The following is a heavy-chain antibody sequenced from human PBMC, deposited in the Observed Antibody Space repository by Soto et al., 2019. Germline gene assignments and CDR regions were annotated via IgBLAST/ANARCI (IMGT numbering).Heavy chain of an antibody. CDR3: ATSQKGYNWNYFDH. V-gene: IGHV4-39*01. D-gene: IGHD1-20*01. J-gene: IGHJ4*02. CDR1: GGSIPRSYYY. CDR2: FFYTGFT. Sequence: SXTLSLTCSVSGGSIPRSYYYWGWLRQSPGKGPEWIGSFFYTGFTSYNPSLESRVSVSVDTSKNQFSLKVSGVSAADTAVYYCATSQKGYNWNYFDHWGQGALVTVSS.